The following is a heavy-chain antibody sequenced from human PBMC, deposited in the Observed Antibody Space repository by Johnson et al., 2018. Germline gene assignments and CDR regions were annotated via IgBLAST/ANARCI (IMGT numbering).Heavy chain of an antibody. CDR2: INGDGSSR. Sequence: VQLVESGGVVVQPGGSLRLSCAASGFTFSYYWMHWVRQAPGKGLVWVSRINGDGSSRSHADSVKGRRTISRDNAKNTLYLQMNSRRAEDTAVYYCVRDHSDCTNGVCSFQHWGEGTVVTVSS. V-gene: IGHV3-74*01. CDR1: GFTFSYYW. CDR3: VRDHSDCTNGVCSFQH. D-gene: IGHD2-8*01. J-gene: IGHJ1*01.